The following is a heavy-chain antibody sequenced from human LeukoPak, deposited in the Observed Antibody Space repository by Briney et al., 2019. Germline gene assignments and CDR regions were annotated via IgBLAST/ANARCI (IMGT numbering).Heavy chain of an antibody. CDR2: INPNSGGT. CDR3: ARDTCSGGSCYVDY. CDR1: GYTFTGYY. J-gene: IGHJ4*02. D-gene: IGHD2-15*01. V-gene: IGHV1-2*02. Sequence: EASVKVSCKASGYTFTGYYMHWVRQAPGQGLEWMGWINPNSGGTNYAQKFQGRVTMTRDTSISTAYMELSRLRSDDTAVYYCARDTCSGGSCYVDYWGQGTLVTVSS.